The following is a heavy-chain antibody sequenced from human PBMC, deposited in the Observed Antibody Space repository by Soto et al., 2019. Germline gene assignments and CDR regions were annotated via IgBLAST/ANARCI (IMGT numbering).Heavy chain of an antibody. CDR3: TRGDLYCPSGSQTPYFDS. Sequence: QVQLVESGGDVVQPGRSLRLSCTASGFTFNRYAIHWVRQAPAKGLEWVAVILSDGSKKYYADSVKGRFTLSRDNSKNTLYVQMNSLRIEETAVCCCTRGDLYCPSGSQTPYFDSWGQGTLVTVSS. D-gene: IGHD3-3*01. CDR2: ILSDGSKK. V-gene: IGHV3-30-3*01. J-gene: IGHJ4*02. CDR1: GFTFNRYA.